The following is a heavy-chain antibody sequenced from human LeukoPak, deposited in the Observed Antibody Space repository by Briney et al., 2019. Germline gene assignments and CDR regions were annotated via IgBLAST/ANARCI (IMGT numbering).Heavy chain of an antibody. CDR1: GGSIGDHY. CDR2: VYNRGST. D-gene: IGHD3-10*01. CDR3: ARRGPARPFYI. J-gene: IGHJ3*02. V-gene: IGHV4-59*11. Sequence: SQTLSLTCTVSGGSIGDHYWSWIRQPPGKGLEWIGYVYNRGSTNYSPSLKSRVTISVDTSKNQFFLNLNSVTAAGTAVYYCARRGPARPFYISGEGTMVSASS.